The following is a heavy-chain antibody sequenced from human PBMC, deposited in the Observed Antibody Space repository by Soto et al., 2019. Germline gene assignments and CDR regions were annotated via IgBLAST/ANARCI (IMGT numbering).Heavy chain of an antibody. Sequence: QVQLQESGPGLVKPSETLSLTCSVSGGSVSNASFYWTWIRQAPGTGLESIGYIFYTGVTNYNPPLRSRVTLSLDTSKNPFSLKLNSMTAADTAVYYCVRVLDSSWYADLWGRGTLVTVSS. CDR1: GGSVSNASFY. J-gene: IGHJ2*01. V-gene: IGHV4-61*01. D-gene: IGHD3-22*01. CDR2: IFYTGVT. CDR3: VRVLDSSWYADL.